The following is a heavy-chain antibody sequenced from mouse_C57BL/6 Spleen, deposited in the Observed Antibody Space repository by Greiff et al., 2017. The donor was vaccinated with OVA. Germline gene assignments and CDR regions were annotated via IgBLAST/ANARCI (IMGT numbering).Heavy chain of an antibody. CDR1: GYAFSSYW. Sequence: QVQLQQSGAELVKPGASVKISCKASGYAFSSYWMNWVKQRPGKGLEWIGQIYPGDGDTNYNGKFKGKATLTADKSSSTAYMQLSSLTSVDSAVYFCAIQDSSVYVVCAYWGQGTLVTVSA. CDR3: AIQDSSVYVVCAY. J-gene: IGHJ3*01. V-gene: IGHV1-80*01. CDR2: IYPGDGDT. D-gene: IGHD3-2*02.